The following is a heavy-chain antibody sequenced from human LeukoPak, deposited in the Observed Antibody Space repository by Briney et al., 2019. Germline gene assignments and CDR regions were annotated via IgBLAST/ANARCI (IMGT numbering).Heavy chain of an antibody. J-gene: IGHJ4*02. D-gene: IGHD3-22*01. CDR1: GYTFTSYG. CDR2: INVYNGKT. V-gene: IGHV1-18*01. Sequence: ASVKVSCKASGYTFTSYGISWVRQAPGQGLEGMGWINVYNGKTKYAQKLQGRVTMSTDTSTSTAYMELRSLRSDDTAVYYCARGPYYYDTSGYYSFLDYWGKGTLVTVSS. CDR3: ARGPYYYDTSGYYSFLDY.